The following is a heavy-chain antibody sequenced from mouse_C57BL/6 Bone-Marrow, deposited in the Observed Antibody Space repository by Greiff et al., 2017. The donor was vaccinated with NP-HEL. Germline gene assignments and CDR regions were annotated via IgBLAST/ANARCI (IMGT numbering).Heavy chain of an antibody. J-gene: IGHJ2*01. CDR3: ARMGYYGSRPPFDY. CDR1: GYTFTSYW. V-gene: IGHV1-53*01. CDR2: INPSNGGT. Sequence: VQLQQSGTELVKPGASVKLSCKASGYTFTSYWMHWVKQRPGQGLEWIGNINPSNGGTNYNEKFKSKATLTVDKSSSTAYMQLSSLTSEDSAVYYCARMGYYGSRPPFDYWGQGTTLTVSS. D-gene: IGHD1-1*01.